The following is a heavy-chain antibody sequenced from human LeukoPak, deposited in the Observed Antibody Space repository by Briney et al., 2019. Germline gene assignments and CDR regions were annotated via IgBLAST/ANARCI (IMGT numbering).Heavy chain of an antibody. CDR2: IYYSGST. Sequence: PSETLSLTCTVSGGSISSYYWSWIRQPPGKGLEWIGYIYYSGSTNYNPSLKSRVTISVDTSKNQFSLKLSSVTAADTAVYYCARAPMVRGAPYYFDYWGQGTLVTVSS. V-gene: IGHV4-59*01. J-gene: IGHJ4*02. D-gene: IGHD3-10*01. CDR3: ARAPMVRGAPYYFDY. CDR1: GGSISSYY.